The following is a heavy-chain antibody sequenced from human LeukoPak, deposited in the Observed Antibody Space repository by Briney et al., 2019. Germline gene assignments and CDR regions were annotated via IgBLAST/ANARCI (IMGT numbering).Heavy chain of an antibody. V-gene: IGHV3-30*02. CDR2: IRCDGSNK. D-gene: IGHD2-2*01. J-gene: IGHJ4*02. CDR1: GFTFSSYG. Sequence: GGSLRLSCAASGFTFSSYGMHWVRQAPGKGLEWVAFIRCDGSNKYYADSVKGRFTISRDNSKNTLYLQMNSLRAEDTAVYYCAKDLKYQLLPFDYWGQGTLVTVSS. CDR3: AKDLKYQLLPFDY.